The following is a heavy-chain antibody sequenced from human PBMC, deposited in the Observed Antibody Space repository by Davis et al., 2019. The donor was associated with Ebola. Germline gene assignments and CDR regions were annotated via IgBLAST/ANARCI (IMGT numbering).Heavy chain of an antibody. CDR3: AKVERGI. CDR1: GFTFSSYG. Sequence: GGSLRLSCAAPGFTFSSYGMHWVRQAPGKGLEWVAVISYDGSNKYYADSVKGRFTISRDNSKNTLYLQMNSLRAEDTAVYYCAKVERGIWGQGTLVSVSS. D-gene: IGHD6-13*01. J-gene: IGHJ4*02. CDR2: ISYDGSNK. V-gene: IGHV3-30*18.